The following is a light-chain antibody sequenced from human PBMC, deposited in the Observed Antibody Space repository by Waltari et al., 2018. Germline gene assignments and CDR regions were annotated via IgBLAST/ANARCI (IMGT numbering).Light chain of an antibody. CDR1: RSDIGSYTY. J-gene: IGLJ2*01. Sequence: QSALTQPASMSGSPGQSITSSCTGTRSDIGSYTYVSAYQHHHGNAPHLMIFDVNNRPSGVSDRFSGSKSGNTASLTISGLQAEDEADYYCSSYTTTSTLLVVFGGGTKLTVL. V-gene: IGLV2-14*03. CDR3: SSYTTTSTLLVV. CDR2: DVN.